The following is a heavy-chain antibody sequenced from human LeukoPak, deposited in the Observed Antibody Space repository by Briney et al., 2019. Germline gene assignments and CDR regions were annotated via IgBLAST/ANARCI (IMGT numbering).Heavy chain of an antibody. D-gene: IGHD5-12*01. V-gene: IGHV3-23*01. Sequence: GGSLRLSCAASGFTFSSYSMNWVRQAPGKGLEWVPAISGSGGSTYYADSVKGRFTISRDNSKNTLYLQMNSLRAEDTAVYYCAKDGHMVATSADYWGQGTLVTVSS. J-gene: IGHJ4*02. CDR2: ISGSGGST. CDR1: GFTFSSYS. CDR3: AKDGHMVATSADY.